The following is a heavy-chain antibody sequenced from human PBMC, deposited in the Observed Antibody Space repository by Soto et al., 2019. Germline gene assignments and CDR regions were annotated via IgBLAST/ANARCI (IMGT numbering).Heavy chain of an antibody. J-gene: IGHJ4*02. CDR3: ATLIQLWPGHYFDY. CDR1: GYKIIDLS. V-gene: IGHV1-24*01. CDR2: FDPEDGET. Sequence: ASVKVSCKVSGYKIIDLSMHWVRQAPGKGLEWVGGFDPEDGETIYAQKFQGRVTMTEDTSTDTAYMELSSLRSEDTAVYYCATLIQLWPGHYFDYWGQGTLVTVSS. D-gene: IGHD5-18*01.